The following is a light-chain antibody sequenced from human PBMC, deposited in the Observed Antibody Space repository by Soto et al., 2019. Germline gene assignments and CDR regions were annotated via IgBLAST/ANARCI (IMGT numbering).Light chain of an antibody. CDR3: SSYAGSNNLV. V-gene: IGLV2-14*03. J-gene: IGLJ2*01. Sequence: QSALTQPASVSGSPGQSVTISCTGTSSDIGAYNYVSWYQQSPGKAPKLIIFEVSHRPSGVSDRFSGSKSGDTASLTISGLHGEDEADYYCSSYAGSNNLVFGGGTKLTVL. CDR2: EVS. CDR1: SSDIGAYNY.